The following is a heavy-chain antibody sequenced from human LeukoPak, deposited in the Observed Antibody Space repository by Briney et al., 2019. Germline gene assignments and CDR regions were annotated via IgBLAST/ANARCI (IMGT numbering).Heavy chain of an antibody. J-gene: IGHJ6*02. D-gene: IGHD5-18*01. V-gene: IGHV3-11*01. Sequence: GGSLRLSCAASGFTFSDYYMSWIRQAPGKGLEWVSYISSRGSTIYYADSVKGRFTISRDNAKNSLYLQMNSLRTEDTAVYYCARHDTAMATDYGMDVWGQGTTVTVSS. CDR1: GFTFSDYY. CDR2: ISSRGSTI. CDR3: ARHDTAMATDYGMDV.